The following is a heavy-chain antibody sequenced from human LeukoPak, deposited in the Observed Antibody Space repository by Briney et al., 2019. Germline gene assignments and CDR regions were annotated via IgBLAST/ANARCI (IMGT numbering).Heavy chain of an antibody. J-gene: IGHJ4*02. CDR3: ARVRGVDGDYDY. V-gene: IGHV4-31*03. Sequence: SQTLSRTCTVSGGSISSGGYYWSWIRQHPGKGLEWIGYIYYSGSTYYNPSLKSRVTISVDTSKNQFSLKLSSVTAADTAVYYCARVRGVDGDYDYWGQGTLVTVSS. CDR1: GGSISSGGYY. D-gene: IGHD4-17*01. CDR2: IYYSGST.